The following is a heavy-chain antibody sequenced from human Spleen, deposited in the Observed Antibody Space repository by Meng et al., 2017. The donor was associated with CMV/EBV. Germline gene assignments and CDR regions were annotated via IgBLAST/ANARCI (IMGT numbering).Heavy chain of an antibody. J-gene: IGHJ4*02. D-gene: IGHD3-22*01. V-gene: IGHV3-30*02. CDR3: AKDYLRFVMILVAQRGFDY. CDR2: IRYDGSNK. Sequence: GESLKISCAASGFTFSSYGMHWVRQAPGKGLEWVAVIRYDGSNKYYVDSVKGRFTISRDNSKNTLYLHMNSLRAEDTALYFCAKDYLRFVMILVAQRGFDYWGQGTLVTVSS. CDR1: GFTFSSYG.